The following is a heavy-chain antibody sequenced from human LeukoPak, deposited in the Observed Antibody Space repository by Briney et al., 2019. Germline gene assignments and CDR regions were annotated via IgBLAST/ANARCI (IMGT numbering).Heavy chain of an antibody. J-gene: IGHJ4*02. D-gene: IGHD3-3*01. CDR3: AREEDFWSGYLDY. CDR2: INSDGSST. V-gene: IGHV3-74*01. CDR1: GFTFSSYV. Sequence: GGSLRFSCAASGFTFSSYVMSWVRQAPGKGLVWVSRINSDGSSTSYADSVKGRFTISRDNAKNTLYLQMNSLRAEDTAVYYCAREEDFWSGYLDYWGQGTLVTVSS.